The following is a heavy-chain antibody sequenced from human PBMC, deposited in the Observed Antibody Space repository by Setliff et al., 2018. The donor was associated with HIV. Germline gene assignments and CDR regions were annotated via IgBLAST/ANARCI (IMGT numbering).Heavy chain of an antibody. CDR3: AKDSNPGHMIVVAYDAFDI. CDR1: GFTFSSYA. J-gene: IGHJ3*02. V-gene: IGHV3-23*01. Sequence: GGSLRLSCGASGFTFSSYATSWVRQAPGKGLEWVSAITYSGGSTYYADSVKGRFTISRDNSKNTLYLQMNGLRAEDTATYYCAKDSNPGHMIVVAYDAFDIWGQGTMVT. D-gene: IGHD3-22*01. CDR2: ITYSGGST.